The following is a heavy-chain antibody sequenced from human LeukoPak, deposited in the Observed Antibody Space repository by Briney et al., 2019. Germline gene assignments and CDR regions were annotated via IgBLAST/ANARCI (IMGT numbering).Heavy chain of an antibody. D-gene: IGHD2-2*02. CDR1: GFTVSSNY. Sequence: GGSLRLSCAASGFTVSSNYMSWVRQAPGKGLEWVSVIYSGGSTYYADSVKGRFTISRDNSKNTLYLQMNSLRAEDTAVYYCASQFPPRYCSSTSCYMPYYYYGMDVWGQGTTVTVSS. CDR3: ASQFPPRYCSSTSCYMPYYYYGMDV. V-gene: IGHV3-53*01. J-gene: IGHJ6*02. CDR2: IYSGGST.